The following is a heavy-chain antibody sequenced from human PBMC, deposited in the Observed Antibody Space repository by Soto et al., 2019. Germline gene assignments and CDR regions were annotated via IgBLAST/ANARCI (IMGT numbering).Heavy chain of an antibody. CDR3: ARDTGGSTALYHYNGLDV. CDR1: GYTFGTHT. V-gene: IGHV3-21*06. Sequence: PGGSLRLSCAASGYTFGTHTMHWVRQAPGRGLEWVSSIGSSGNYIYYAHSVKGRFTISRDNAENSLYLQMNSLRAEDSAVYYCARDTGGSTALYHYNGLDVWGQGTTVTVS. J-gene: IGHJ6*02. CDR2: IGSSGNYI. D-gene: IGHD2-2*01.